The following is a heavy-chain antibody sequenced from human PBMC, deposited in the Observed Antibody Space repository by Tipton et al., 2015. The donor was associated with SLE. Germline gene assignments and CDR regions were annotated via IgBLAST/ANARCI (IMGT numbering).Heavy chain of an antibody. CDR2: INPSGGST. CDR1: GYTFTSYG. Sequence: QVQLVQSGAEVKKPGASVKVSCKASGYTFTSYGISWVRQAPGQGLEWMGIINPSGGSTSYAQKFQGRVTMTRDTSTSTVYMELSSLRSEDTAVYYCARESSSSSGHYWGQGTLVTVSS. V-gene: IGHV1-46*01. CDR3: ARESSSSSGHY. D-gene: IGHD6-6*01. J-gene: IGHJ4*02.